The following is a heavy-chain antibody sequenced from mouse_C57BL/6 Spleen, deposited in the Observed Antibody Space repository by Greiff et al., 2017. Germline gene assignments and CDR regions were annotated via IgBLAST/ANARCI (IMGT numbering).Heavy chain of an antibody. CDR2: ISSGSSTI. Sequence: EVQLVESGGGLVKPGGSLKLSCAASGFTFSDYGMHWVRQAPEKGLEWVAYISSGSSTIYYADTVKGRFTISRDNAKNTLFLQMTSLRSADTAMYYCARRGYSTWYFDVWGTGTTVTVSS. CDR1: GFTFSDYG. V-gene: IGHV5-17*01. CDR3: ARRGYSTWYFDV. J-gene: IGHJ1*03. D-gene: IGHD2-14*01.